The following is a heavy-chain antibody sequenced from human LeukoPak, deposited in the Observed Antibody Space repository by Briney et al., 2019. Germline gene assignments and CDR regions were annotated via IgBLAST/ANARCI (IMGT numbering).Heavy chain of an antibody. CDR1: GFTFSNAW. D-gene: IGHD2-2*01. J-gene: IGHJ6*03. Sequence: GGSLRLSCAASGFTFSNAWMSWVRQAPGKGLEWVGRIKSKTDGGTTDYAAPVKGRFTISRDDSKNTLYLQMNSLRAEDTALYYCARGGWYQLPHYYYYMDVWGKGTTVTVSS. V-gene: IGHV3-15*05. CDR2: IKSKTDGGTT. CDR3: ARGGWYQLPHYYYYMDV.